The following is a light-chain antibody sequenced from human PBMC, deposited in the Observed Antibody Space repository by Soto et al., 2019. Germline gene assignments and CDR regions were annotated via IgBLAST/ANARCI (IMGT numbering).Light chain of an antibody. CDR2: EVS. J-gene: IGLJ2*01. Sequence: QSALTQPPSASGSPGHSVPISCIGTSSDVGGYNYVSWYQQHPGKAPKLMIYEVSKRPSGVPDRFSGSKSGNTASLTVSGLQAEDEADYYCSSYAASNNLGVFGGGTKVTVL. CDR1: SSDVGGYNY. V-gene: IGLV2-8*01. CDR3: SSYAASNNLGV.